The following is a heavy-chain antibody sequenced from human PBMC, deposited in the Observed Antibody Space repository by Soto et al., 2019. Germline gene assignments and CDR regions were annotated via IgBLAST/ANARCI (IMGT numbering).Heavy chain of an antibody. J-gene: IGHJ5*02. V-gene: IGHV4-59*01. CDR2: VYSTEIT. D-gene: IGHD6-6*01. CDR1: GDSISSYF. CDR3: ARGSEAWFDP. Sequence: KLSETLSLTCTVSGDSISSYFWSWIRQPPGKGLEWIGYVYSTEITNYNPSLKSRVAMSIDTSKNQFSLKVRSVTAADTAVYYCARGSEAWFDPWGQGTLVTVS.